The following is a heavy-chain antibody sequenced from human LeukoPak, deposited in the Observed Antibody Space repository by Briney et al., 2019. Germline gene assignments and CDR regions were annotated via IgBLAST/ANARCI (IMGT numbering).Heavy chain of an antibody. CDR3: ARDLLPSNSSSWYYYYYGMDV. CDR2: ISYDGSNK. CDR1: GFTFSSYA. J-gene: IGHJ6*02. Sequence: PGGSLRLSCAASGFTFSSYAMHWVRQAPGKGLEWVAVISYDGSNKYYADSVKGRFTISRDNSKNTLYLQMNSLRAEDTAVYYCARDLLPSNSSSWYYYYYGMDVWGQGTTVTVSS. V-gene: IGHV3-30*04. D-gene: IGHD6-13*01.